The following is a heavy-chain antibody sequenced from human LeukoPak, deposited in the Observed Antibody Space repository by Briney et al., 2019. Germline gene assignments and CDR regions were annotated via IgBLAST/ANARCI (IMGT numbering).Heavy chain of an antibody. Sequence: SETLSLTCTVSGGSISSYYWSWIRQPAGKGLEWIGRIYTSGSTNYNPSLKSRVTMSVDTSKNQFSLKLSSVTAADTAVYYCASAARGYSGYDWGDYFDYWGQGTLVTVSS. J-gene: IGHJ4*02. CDR3: ASAARGYSGYDWGDYFDY. V-gene: IGHV4-4*07. D-gene: IGHD5-12*01. CDR1: GGSISSYY. CDR2: IYTSGST.